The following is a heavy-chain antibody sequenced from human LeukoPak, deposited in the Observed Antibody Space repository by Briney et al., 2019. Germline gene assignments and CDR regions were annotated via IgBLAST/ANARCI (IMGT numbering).Heavy chain of an antibody. CDR1: GYTFTSYD. J-gene: IGHJ5*02. CDR2: MNPNSGNT. CDR3: ARAPRITMVRGVIGWFDP. Sequence: GASVKVSCKASGYTFTSYDINWVRQATGQGLEWMGWMNPNSGNTGYAQKFQGRVTMTRNTSISTAYMELSSLRSEDTAVYYCARAPRITMVRGVIGWFDPWGQGTLVTVSS. V-gene: IGHV1-8*02. D-gene: IGHD3-10*01.